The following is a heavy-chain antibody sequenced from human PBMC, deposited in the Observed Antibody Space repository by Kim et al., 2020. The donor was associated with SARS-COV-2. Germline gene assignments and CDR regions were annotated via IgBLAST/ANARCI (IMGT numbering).Heavy chain of an antibody. J-gene: IGHJ5*02. CDR2: MNPNSGNT. Sequence: ASVKVSCKASGYTFTSYDINWVRQATGQGLEWMGWMNPNSGNTGYAQKFQGRVTMTRNTSISTAYMELSSLRSEDTAVYYCARGWGVLLWFGDWFDPWGQGTLVTVSS. V-gene: IGHV1-8*01. CDR3: ARGWGVLLWFGDWFDP. CDR1: GYTFTSYD. D-gene: IGHD3-10*01.